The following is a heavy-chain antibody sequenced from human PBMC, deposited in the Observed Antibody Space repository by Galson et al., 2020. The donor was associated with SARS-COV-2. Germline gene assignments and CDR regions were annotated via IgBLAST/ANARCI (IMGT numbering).Heavy chain of an antibody. Sequence: GESLKISCAASGINFSSYSMNWVRQAPGKGLEWVSSISSSSSYIYYADSVKGRFTISRDNAKNSLYLQMNSLRAEDTAVYYCARDLAYCGGDCYFFYYYYYMDVWGKGTTVTVSS. CDR1: GINFSSYS. CDR3: ARDLAYCGGDCYFFYYYYYMDV. CDR2: ISSSSSYI. D-gene: IGHD2-21*01. J-gene: IGHJ6*03. V-gene: IGHV3-21*01.